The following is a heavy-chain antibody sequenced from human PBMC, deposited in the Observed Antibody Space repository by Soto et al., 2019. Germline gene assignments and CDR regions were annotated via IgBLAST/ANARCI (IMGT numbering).Heavy chain of an antibody. CDR2: INPSGGST. CDR3: AGFYYDSSGYYGLGGMDV. Sequence: ASVKVSCKASGYTFTRYYMHWVRQAPGQGLEWMGIINPSGGSTSYAQKFQGRVTMTRDTSTSTVYMELSSLRSEDTAVYYCAGFYYDSSGYYGLGGMDVWGQGTTVTVSS. D-gene: IGHD3-22*01. CDR1: GYTFTRYY. J-gene: IGHJ6*02. V-gene: IGHV1-46*01.